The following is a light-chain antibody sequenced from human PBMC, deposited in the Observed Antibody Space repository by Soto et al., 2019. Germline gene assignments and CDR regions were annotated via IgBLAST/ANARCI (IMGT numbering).Light chain of an antibody. Sequence: QSVLTQSSSASASPGSSVTLTCTLSSGHSSYIIAWHQQQPGKAPRHLMKLEGSGNYNKGSGVPDRFSGSSSGADRYLTSSNLQFEDEADYYCETWDSNIWVFGGGTKLTVL. V-gene: IGLV4-60*02. J-gene: IGLJ3*02. CDR3: ETWDSNIWV. CDR2: LEGSGNY. CDR1: SGHSSYI.